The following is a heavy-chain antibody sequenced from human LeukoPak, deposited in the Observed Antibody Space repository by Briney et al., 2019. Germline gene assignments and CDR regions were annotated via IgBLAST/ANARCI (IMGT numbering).Heavy chain of an antibody. V-gene: IGHV1-18*01. CDR2: ISAYNGNT. Sequence: ASVKVSCKASGYTFTSYGISWVRQAPGQGLEWMGWISAYNGNTNYAQKLQGRVTMTTDTSTRTAYMELRSLRSDDTAVYYCARDLGYCSSTSCYGFDYWGQGTLVTVSS. J-gene: IGHJ4*02. CDR3: ARDLGYCSSTSCYGFDY. D-gene: IGHD2-2*01. CDR1: GYTFTSYG.